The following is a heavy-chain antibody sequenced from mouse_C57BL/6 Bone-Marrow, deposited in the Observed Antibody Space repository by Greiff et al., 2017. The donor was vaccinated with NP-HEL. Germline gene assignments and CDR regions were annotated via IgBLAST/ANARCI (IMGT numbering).Heavy chain of an antibody. CDR1: GYTFTDYE. V-gene: IGHV1-15*01. CDR3: TRVRWDRGYYFDY. Sequence: VKLMESGAELVRPGASVTLSCKASGYTFTDYEMHWVKQTPVHGLEWIGAIDPETGGTAYNQKFKGKAILTADKSSSTAYMELRSLTSEDSAVYYCTRVRWDRGYYFDYWGQGTTLTVSA. J-gene: IGHJ2*01. D-gene: IGHD3-3*01. CDR2: IDPETGGT.